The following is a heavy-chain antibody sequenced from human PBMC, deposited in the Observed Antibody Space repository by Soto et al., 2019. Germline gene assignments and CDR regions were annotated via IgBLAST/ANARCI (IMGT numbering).Heavy chain of an antibody. V-gene: IGHV4-59*08. J-gene: IGHJ6*02. CDR2: IYYSGST. CDR3: ARHVDPYYYGMDV. Sequence: QVQLQESGPGLVKPSETLSLTCSVSGASITNYYWSWIRQPPGKGLDWIGYIYYSGSTNYSPSLKSRVTISVDTSKNQFSLRLSSVTAADTASYYCARHVDPYYYGMDVWGQGTTVTVSS. CDR1: GASITNYY. D-gene: IGHD5-12*01.